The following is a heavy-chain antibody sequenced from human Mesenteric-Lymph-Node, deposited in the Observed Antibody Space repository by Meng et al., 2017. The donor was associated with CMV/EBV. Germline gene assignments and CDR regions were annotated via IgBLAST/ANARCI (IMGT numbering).Heavy chain of an antibody. Sequence: ASVKVSCKASGYTFTGYYMHWVRQAPGQGLEWMGWINPNSGGTNYAQKFQGRVTMTRDTSISTAYMELSRLRSDDTAVYYCARDQEDSSGYYYPYYYYGMDVWGQGTTVTVSS. J-gene: IGHJ6*02. D-gene: IGHD3-22*01. V-gene: IGHV1-2*02. CDR1: GYTFTGYY. CDR3: ARDQEDSSGYYYPYYYYGMDV. CDR2: INPNSGGT.